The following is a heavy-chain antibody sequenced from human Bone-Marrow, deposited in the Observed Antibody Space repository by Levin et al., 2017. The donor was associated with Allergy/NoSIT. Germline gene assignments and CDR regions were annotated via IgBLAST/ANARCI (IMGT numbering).Heavy chain of an antibody. CDR3: ARLEYSSLGFDY. J-gene: IGHJ4*02. CDR1: GFTFSSYD. D-gene: IGHD6-6*01. Sequence: AGGSLRLSCAASGFTFSSYDMHWVRQATGKGLEWVSAIGTAGDTYYPGSVKGRFTISRENAKNSLYLQMNSLRAGDTAVYYCARLEYSSLGFDYWGQGTLVTVSS. CDR2: IGTAGDT. V-gene: IGHV3-13*01.